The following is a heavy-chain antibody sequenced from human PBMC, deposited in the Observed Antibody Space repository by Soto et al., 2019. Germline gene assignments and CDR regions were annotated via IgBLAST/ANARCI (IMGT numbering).Heavy chain of an antibody. Sequence: SETLSLTCTVSGGSISSHSWSRIRKPPGKGLEWIEYIYYSGSNNYNPSLKSRVTISVDTSKNQFSLKLSSVTAADTAVYYCASGTTWSGFDYWGQGTLVTVSS. V-gene: IGHV4-59*11. CDR3: ASGTTWSGFDY. D-gene: IGHD3-3*01. CDR1: GGSISSHS. CDR2: IYYSGSN. J-gene: IGHJ4*02.